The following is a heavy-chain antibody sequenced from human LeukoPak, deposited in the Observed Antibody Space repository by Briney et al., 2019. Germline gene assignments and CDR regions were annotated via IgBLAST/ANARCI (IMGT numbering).Heavy chain of an antibody. D-gene: IGHD3-10*01. J-gene: IGHJ6*02. V-gene: IGHV3-48*04. CDR1: GFTFSDYS. Sequence: PGGSLRLSCAASGFTFSDYSMNWVRQAPGKGLEWVSYISNSGSIKYYADSVKGRFTISRDNVENSLYLQMDSLRVEDTAVYHCARVFWFGADYYGMDVWGQGTAVTVSS. CDR3: ARVFWFGADYYGMDV. CDR2: ISNSGSIK.